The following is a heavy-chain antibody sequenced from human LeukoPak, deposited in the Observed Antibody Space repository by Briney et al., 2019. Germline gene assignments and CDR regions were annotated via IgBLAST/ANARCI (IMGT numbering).Heavy chain of an antibody. D-gene: IGHD1-26*01. J-gene: IGHJ4*02. V-gene: IGHV3-48*02. Sequence: GGSLRLSCAASGFTFSTYRMNWVRQAPGKGLEWLSYISSGSNTIFYADPVKGRFTISRDNAKNSLFLQVNSLRDEDTAVYYCARGSYYAPYYFDYWGQGTLVTVSS. CDR1: GFTFSTYR. CDR3: ARGSYYAPYYFDY. CDR2: ISSGSNTI.